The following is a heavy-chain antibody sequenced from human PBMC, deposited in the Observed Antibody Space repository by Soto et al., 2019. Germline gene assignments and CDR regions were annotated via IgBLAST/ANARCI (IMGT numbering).Heavy chain of an antibody. D-gene: IGHD3-16*01. Sequence: QLQLQESAPGLVKPSGTLSLTCAVSGGSVSSLNWWSWVRQSPGKGLEWIGEIFHNGTTNYNPSLKSRVTMSIDKSENQCSLNLSSVTAADTSVYSCARGGLTWGEYWGQGALVTGCS. CDR1: GGSVSSLNW. V-gene: IGHV4-4*02. J-gene: IGHJ4*02. CDR3: ARGGLTWGEY. CDR2: IFHNGTT.